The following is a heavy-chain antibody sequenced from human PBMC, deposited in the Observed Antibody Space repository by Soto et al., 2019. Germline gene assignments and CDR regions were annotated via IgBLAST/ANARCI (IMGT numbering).Heavy chain of an antibody. CDR2: ISYDGGNK. CDR1: GFTFNTYG. Sequence: GGSLRLSCAASGFTFNTYGIHWVRQAPGKGLEWVAVISYDGGNKYYADSVKGRFTISRDNSKNTLYLQMSSLRAEDTAVYYCAKDRTLGATGYYYYGMDVWGQGTTVTVSS. CDR3: AKDRTLGATGYYYYGMDV. V-gene: IGHV3-30*18. D-gene: IGHD1-26*01. J-gene: IGHJ6*02.